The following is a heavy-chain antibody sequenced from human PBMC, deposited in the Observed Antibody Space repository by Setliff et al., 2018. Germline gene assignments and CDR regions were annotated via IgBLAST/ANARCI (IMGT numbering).Heavy chain of an antibody. CDR1: GGSMGSYY. V-gene: IGHV4-4*07. CDR3: ARVRITPYCMDV. CDR2: VYTTGST. Sequence: PSETLSLTCTVSGGSMGSYYWTWIRQSAGKGLEWIGRVYTTGSTAFNPSLNSRVTMSLDKSKNQFSLKLYSVTAADTAVYFCARVRITPYCMDVWGKGTTVPSP. D-gene: IGHD3-10*01. J-gene: IGHJ6*03.